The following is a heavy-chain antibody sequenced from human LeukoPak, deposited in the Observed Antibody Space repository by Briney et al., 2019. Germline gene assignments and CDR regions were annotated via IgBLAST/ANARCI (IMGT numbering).Heavy chain of an antibody. CDR2: ISSSSSYI. D-gene: IGHD5-12*01. V-gene: IGHV3-21*01. CDR3: ARDFSDIASNDY. Sequence: GGSLRLSCAASGFTFSSYSMNWVRQAPGKGLEWVSSISSSSSYIYYADSVKGRFTISRDNAKNSLYLQMNSLRAEDTAVYYCARDFSDIASNDYWGQGTLVTVSS. J-gene: IGHJ4*02. CDR1: GFTFSSYS.